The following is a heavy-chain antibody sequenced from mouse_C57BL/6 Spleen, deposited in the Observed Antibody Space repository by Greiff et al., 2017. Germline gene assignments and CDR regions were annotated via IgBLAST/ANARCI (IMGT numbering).Heavy chain of an antibody. J-gene: IGHJ4*01. D-gene: IGHD2-1*01. CDR2: ISDGGSYT. CDR3: ASLYYGNYMDY. Sequence: EVQLQESGGGLVKPGGSLKLSCAASGFTFSSYAMSWVRQTPEKRLEWVATISDGGSYTYYPDNVKGRFTISRDNAKNNLYLQMSHLKSEDTAMYYCASLYYGNYMDYWGQGTSVTVSS. CDR1: GFTFSSYA. V-gene: IGHV5-4*01.